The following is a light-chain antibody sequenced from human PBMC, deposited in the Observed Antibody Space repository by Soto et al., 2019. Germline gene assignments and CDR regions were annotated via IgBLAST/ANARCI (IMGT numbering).Light chain of an antibody. CDR1: QSVSSSY. Sequence: ESVLTQAPGTLSLSPGERATLSCRASQSVSSSYLAWYQQKPGQAPRLLIYGASSRATGIPDRFSGSGSGTDFTLTISRLEPEDFAVYYCQPYGSSRFTFGQGTRLEI. V-gene: IGKV3-20*01. CDR3: QPYGSSRFT. CDR2: GAS. J-gene: IGKJ5*01.